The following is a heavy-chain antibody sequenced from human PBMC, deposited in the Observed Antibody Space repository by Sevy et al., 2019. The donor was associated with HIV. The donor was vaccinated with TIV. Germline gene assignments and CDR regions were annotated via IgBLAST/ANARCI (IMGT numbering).Heavy chain of an antibody. Sequence: GGSLRLSCAASGFTFSSYWMSWVRQAPGKGLEWVANIKQDGSEKYYVDSVKGRFTTSRDNDKNSLYLQMNSLRAEDTAEYYCARRHCSGGSCYPYDAFDIWGQGTMVTVSS. CDR1: GFTFSSYW. CDR2: IKQDGSEK. V-gene: IGHV3-7*01. J-gene: IGHJ3*02. CDR3: ARRHCSGGSCYPYDAFDI. D-gene: IGHD2-15*01.